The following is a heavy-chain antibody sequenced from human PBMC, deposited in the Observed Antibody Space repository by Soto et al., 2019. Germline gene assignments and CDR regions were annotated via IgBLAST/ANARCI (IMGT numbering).Heavy chain of an antibody. CDR1: GFTFSSYG. J-gene: IGHJ4*02. CDR3: AKGAYSGSFFDY. D-gene: IGHD1-26*01. V-gene: IGHV3-30*18. CDR2: ISYDGSNK. Sequence: GGSLRLSXAASGFTFSSYGMHWVRQAPGKGLEWVAVISYDGSNKYYADSVKGRFTISRDNSKNTLYLQMNSLRAEDTAVYYCAKGAYSGSFFDYWGQGTLVTVSS.